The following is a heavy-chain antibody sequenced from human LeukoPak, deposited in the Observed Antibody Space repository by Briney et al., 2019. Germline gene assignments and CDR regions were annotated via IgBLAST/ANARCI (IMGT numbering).Heavy chain of an antibody. Sequence: GESLHISCKGSGYSFASYWIGWVRQMPGKGLEWMGIIYPGDSDTRYSPSFQGQVTISADKSISTAYLQWSSLKAPDTAMYYCARPEQQLGPFDYWGQGTLVTVSS. CDR3: ARPEQQLGPFDY. V-gene: IGHV5-51*01. CDR1: GYSFASYW. CDR2: IYPGDSDT. J-gene: IGHJ4*02. D-gene: IGHD6-13*01.